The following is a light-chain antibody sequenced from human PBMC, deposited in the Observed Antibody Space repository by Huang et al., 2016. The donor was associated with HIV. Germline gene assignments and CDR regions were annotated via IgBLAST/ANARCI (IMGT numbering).Light chain of an antibody. Sequence: EIVMTHSPATLSVSPGGGATLSCRASHNVRSNWAWYQQTPGQAPRLLIYDTSTRASGVAARFRGSGSGTEFTLTISGLQSEDFAVYYCQQYDNWPPGLTFGGGTKVEI. V-gene: IGKV3D-15*01. CDR1: HNVRSN. J-gene: IGKJ4*01. CDR3: QQYDNWPPGLT. CDR2: DTS.